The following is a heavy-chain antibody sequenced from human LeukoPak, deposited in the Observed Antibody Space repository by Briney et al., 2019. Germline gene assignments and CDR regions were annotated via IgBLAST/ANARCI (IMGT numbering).Heavy chain of an antibody. J-gene: IGHJ6*02. CDR2: IWYDGSNK. CDR3: ARASGWYYYYGMDV. V-gene: IGHV3-33*01. CDR1: GFTFSSYG. D-gene: IGHD6-19*01. Sequence: GGSLRLSCAASGFTFSSYGMHWVRQAPGKGLEWVAVIWYDGSNKYYADSVKGRFTICRDNSKNTLYLQMNSLRAEDTAVYYCARASGWYYYYGMDVWGQGTTVTVSS.